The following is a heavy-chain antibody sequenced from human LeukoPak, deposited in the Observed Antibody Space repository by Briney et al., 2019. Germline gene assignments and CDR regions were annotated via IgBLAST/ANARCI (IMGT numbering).Heavy chain of an antibody. CDR3: AKSYSSGWRPYYFDF. J-gene: IGHJ4*02. D-gene: IGHD6-19*01. Sequence: GGSLRLSCAASGFTFSSYAMHWVRQAPGKGLEWVAVISYDGSNKYYADSVKGRFTISRDNSKNTLYLQMNSLRAGDTAVYYCAKSYSSGWRPYYFDFWGQGTLVTVSS. V-gene: IGHV3-30-3*02. CDR2: ISYDGSNK. CDR1: GFTFSSYA.